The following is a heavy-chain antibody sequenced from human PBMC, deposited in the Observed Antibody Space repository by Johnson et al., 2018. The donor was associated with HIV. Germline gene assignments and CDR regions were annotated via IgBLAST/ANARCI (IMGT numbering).Heavy chain of an antibody. Sequence: QVQLVESGGGGVQPGGSLRLSCAASGFTFSRKAMHWVRHTPGKGLEWVAVISYDGSSKYYAASVKGRFTISRDNSKNTLYLQMNRLRVEATAMLYCARTPSAGVDNHDPLDIWGQGTMVTVSS. J-gene: IGHJ3*02. D-gene: IGHD3-3*01. CDR3: ARTPSAGVDNHDPLDI. CDR1: GFTFSRKA. CDR2: ISYDGSSK. V-gene: IGHV3-30*04.